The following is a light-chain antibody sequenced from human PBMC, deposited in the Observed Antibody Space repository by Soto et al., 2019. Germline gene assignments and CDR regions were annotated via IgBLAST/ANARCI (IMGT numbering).Light chain of an antibody. Sequence: EIVLTQSPVTLSLSPGERATISCRASQSVSSYLGWYQQKPGQAPRLLIYDASDRATGIPVRFSGSGSGTDFTLTISSLEPEDFAVYYCQQRRSWPAITFGQGTRLEIK. CDR1: QSVSSY. CDR2: DAS. J-gene: IGKJ5*01. CDR3: QQRRSWPAIT. V-gene: IGKV3-11*01.